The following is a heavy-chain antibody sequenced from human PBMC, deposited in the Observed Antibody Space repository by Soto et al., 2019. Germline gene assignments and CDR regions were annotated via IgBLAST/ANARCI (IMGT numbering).Heavy chain of an antibody. D-gene: IGHD2-15*01. J-gene: IGHJ4*02. CDR3: ARDRGRIPEYFDY. CDR1: GFTFSSYS. CDR2: ISSSSSYI. Sequence: GGSLRLSCAASGFTFSSYSMNWVRQAPGKGLEWVSSISSSSSYIYYADSVKGRFTISRDNAKNSLYLQMNSLRAEDTAVYYCARDRGRIPEYFDYWGQGTLVTVSS. V-gene: IGHV3-21*01.